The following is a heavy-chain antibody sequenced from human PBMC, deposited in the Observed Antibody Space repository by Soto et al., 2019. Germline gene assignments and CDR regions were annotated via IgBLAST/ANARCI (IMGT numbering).Heavy chain of an antibody. J-gene: IGHJ4*02. V-gene: IGHV4-59*01. D-gene: IGHD3-22*01. CDR1: GGSISSYY. CDR2: IYYSGST. Sequence: KASETLSLTCTVSGGSISSYYWSWIRQPPGKGLEWIGYIYYSGSTNYNPSLKSRVTISVDTSKNQFSLKLSSVTAADTAVYYCARVKGKYDSSGYHPIVFDYWGQGTLVTVYS. CDR3: ARVKGKYDSSGYHPIVFDY.